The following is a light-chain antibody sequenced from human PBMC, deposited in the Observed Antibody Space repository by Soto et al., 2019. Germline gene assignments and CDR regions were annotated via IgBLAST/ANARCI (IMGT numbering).Light chain of an antibody. V-gene: IGLV3-1*01. Sequence: SYELTQPPSVSVSPGQTASITCSGDKLGDKYACWYQQKPGQSPVLVIYQDSKRPSGIPERFSGSNSGNTATLTISGTQAMDEADYYCQARDSSTVFGTGTKLTVL. CDR1: KLGDKY. CDR3: QARDSSTV. J-gene: IGLJ1*01. CDR2: QDS.